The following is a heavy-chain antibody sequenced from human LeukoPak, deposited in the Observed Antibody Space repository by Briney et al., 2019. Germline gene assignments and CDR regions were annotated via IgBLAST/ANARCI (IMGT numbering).Heavy chain of an antibody. CDR3: AADYRNYYYYGMDV. CDR2: IVVGSGNT. J-gene: IGHJ6*02. V-gene: IGHV1-58*01. CDR1: GFTFTSTA. Sequence: SVKVSCKASGFTFTSTAVQWVRQARGQRLEWIGWIVVGSGNTNYAQKFQERVTITRDMSTSTAYMELSSLRSEDTAVYYCAADYRNYYYYGMDVWGQGTTVTVSS.